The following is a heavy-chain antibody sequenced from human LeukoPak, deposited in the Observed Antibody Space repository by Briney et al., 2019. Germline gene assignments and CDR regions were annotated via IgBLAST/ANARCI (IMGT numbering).Heavy chain of an antibody. D-gene: IGHD1-14*01. V-gene: IGHV3-21*03. Sequence: GGSLRLSCAASGFTFSSYSMNWVRQAPGKGLEWVSSISSSSSYIYYADSVKGRFTISRDNAKNSLYLQMNILRAEDRAVDYCASENQRVPGLFDYWGQGTLVTVSS. CDR1: GFTFSSYS. CDR2: ISSSSSYI. CDR3: ASENQRVPGLFDY. J-gene: IGHJ4*02.